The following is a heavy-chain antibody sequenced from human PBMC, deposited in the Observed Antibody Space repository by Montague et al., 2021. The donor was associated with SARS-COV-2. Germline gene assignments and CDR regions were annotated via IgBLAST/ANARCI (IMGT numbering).Heavy chain of an antibody. CDR1: CRAIQAQIGS. V-gene: IGHV4-39*01. CDR2: CNNNGST. Sequence: SETLSLTCSIPCRAIQAQIGSSDGCTPVTMAGRMWSGACNNNGSTMYNPSLKSRVTMSVDTSKNQFSLHLNLVTAADTAVYYCARRLTGLEPPVDPWGQGTLVIVSS. CDR3: ARRLTGLEPPVDP. J-gene: IGHJ5*02. D-gene: IGHD1-1*01.